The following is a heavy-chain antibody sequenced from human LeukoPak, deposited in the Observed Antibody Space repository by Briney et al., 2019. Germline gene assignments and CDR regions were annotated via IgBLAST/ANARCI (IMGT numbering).Heavy chain of an antibody. Sequence: PSETLSLTCTVSGGSISSGDYYWSWIRQPPGKGLEWIGYIYYSGSTYYNPSLKSRVTISVDTSENQFSLKLSSVTAADTAVYYCARVFDSSGYYYGLAFDIWGQGTMVTVSS. V-gene: IGHV4-30-4*01. CDR3: ARVFDSSGYYYGLAFDI. D-gene: IGHD3-22*01. CDR2: IYYSGST. CDR1: GGSISSGDYY. J-gene: IGHJ3*02.